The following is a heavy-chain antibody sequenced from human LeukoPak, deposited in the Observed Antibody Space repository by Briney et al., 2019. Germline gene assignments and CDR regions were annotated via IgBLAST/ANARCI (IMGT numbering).Heavy chain of an antibody. CDR3: AKDPNAGIAAAGIFDY. D-gene: IGHD6-13*01. CDR1: GFTFSSYA. Sequence: GGSLRLSCAASGFTFSSYAMSWVRQAPGKGLEWVSAISGSGGSTYYADSVKGRFTISRDNSKNTLYLQMNSLRAEGTAVYYCAKDPNAGIAAAGIFDYWGQGTLVTVSS. CDR2: ISGSGGST. V-gene: IGHV3-23*01. J-gene: IGHJ4*02.